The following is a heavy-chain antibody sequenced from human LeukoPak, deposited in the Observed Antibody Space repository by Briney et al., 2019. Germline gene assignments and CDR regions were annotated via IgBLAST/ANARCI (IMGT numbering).Heavy chain of an antibody. Sequence: PSETLSLTCAVNGGSFSGYSWSWIRQPPGKGLEWIGEINHSGSTKYNPSLKSRVTISVDTSKKQLSLELSSMTAADTAVYYCARGYCSSTSCYGVAFDIWGQGTMVTVSS. D-gene: IGHD2-2*01. CDR2: INHSGST. CDR3: ARGYCSSTSCYGVAFDI. V-gene: IGHV4-34*01. CDR1: GGSFSGYS. J-gene: IGHJ3*02.